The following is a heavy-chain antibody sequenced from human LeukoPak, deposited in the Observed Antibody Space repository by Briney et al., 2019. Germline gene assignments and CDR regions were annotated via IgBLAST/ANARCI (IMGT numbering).Heavy chain of an antibody. CDR1: GFTFSSYA. CDR3: TRDIGGRSAY. Sequence: GGSLRLSCAASGFTFSSYAMHWVRQAPGEGLVWVSRLNEDGGITNYADFAKGRFTISRDNARNTLYLQMNSLSADDTAVYYCTRDIGGRSAYWGQGALVSV. J-gene: IGHJ4*02. V-gene: IGHV3-74*01. D-gene: IGHD3-16*01. CDR2: LNEDGGIT.